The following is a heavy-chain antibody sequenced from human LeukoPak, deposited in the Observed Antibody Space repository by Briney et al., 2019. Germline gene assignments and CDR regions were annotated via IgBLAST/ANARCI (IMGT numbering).Heavy chain of an antibody. V-gene: IGHV1-18*01. CDR3: ARTDTYYYDSSGSSAFDI. D-gene: IGHD3-22*01. Sequence: GASVKVSCKASGYTFTSYGISWVRQAPGQGLEWMGWISAYNGNTNYAQKLQGRVTMTTDTSTSTAYMELRSLRSDDTAVYYCARTDTYYYDSSGSSAFDIWGQGTMVTVSS. CDR2: ISAYNGNT. CDR1: GYTFTSYG. J-gene: IGHJ3*02.